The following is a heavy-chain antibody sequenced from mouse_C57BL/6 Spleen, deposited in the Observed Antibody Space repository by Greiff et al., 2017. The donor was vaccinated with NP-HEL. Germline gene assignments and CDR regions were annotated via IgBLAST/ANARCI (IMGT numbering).Heavy chain of an antibody. CDR1: GYAFTNYL. Sequence: QVQLQQSGAELVRPGTSVKVSCKASGYAFTNYLIEWVKQRPGQGLEWIGVINPGSGGTNYNEKFKGKATLTADKSSSTAYMQLSSLTSEDSAVYFCARDGLRDGDYFDYWGQGTTLTVSS. J-gene: IGHJ2*01. CDR3: ARDGLRDGDYFDY. D-gene: IGHD2-4*01. CDR2: INPGSGGT. V-gene: IGHV1-54*01.